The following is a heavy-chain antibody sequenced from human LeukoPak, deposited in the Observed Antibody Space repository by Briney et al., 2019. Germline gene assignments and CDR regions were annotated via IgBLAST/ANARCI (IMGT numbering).Heavy chain of an antibody. CDR3: ARVIQYYDFWSGYXXPLDY. J-gene: IGHJ4*02. CDR2: INSDGSST. V-gene: IGHV3-74*01. D-gene: IGHD3-3*01. CDR1: GFTFSSYW. Sequence: GGSLRLSCAASGFTFSSYWMHWVRQAPGKGLVWVSRINSDGSSTSYADSVKGRFTISRDNAKNTLYLQMNSLRAEDTAVYYCARVIQYYDFWSGYXXPLDYWGQGTLVTVSS.